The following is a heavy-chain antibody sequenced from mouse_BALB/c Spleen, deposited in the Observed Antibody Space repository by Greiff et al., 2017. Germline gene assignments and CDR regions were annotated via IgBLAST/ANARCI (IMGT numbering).Heavy chain of an antibody. CDR2: IYPGDGDT. Sequence: QVQLQQSGAELARPGASVKLSCKASGYTFTSYWMQWVKQRPGQGLEWIGAIYPGDGDTRYTQKFKGKATLTADKSSSTAYMQLSSLASEDSAVYYCARSPNYYGSTAWFAYWGQGTLFTVSA. CDR1: GYTFTSYW. V-gene: IGHV1-87*01. CDR3: ARSPNYYGSTAWFAY. J-gene: IGHJ3*01. D-gene: IGHD1-1*01.